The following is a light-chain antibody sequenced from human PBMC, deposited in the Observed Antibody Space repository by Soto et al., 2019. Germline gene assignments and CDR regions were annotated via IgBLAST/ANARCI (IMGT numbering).Light chain of an antibody. CDR1: SSDVGGYNY. J-gene: IGLJ1*01. CDR3: CSYAGSYIYV. V-gene: IGLV2-11*01. CDR2: DVS. Sequence: PGHMYGSPGRSGTIPRTGTSSDVGGYNYVSWYQQHPGKAPKLMIYDVSKRPSGVPDRFSGSKSGNTASLTISGLQAEDEADYYCCSYAGSYIYVFGTGTKVTVL.